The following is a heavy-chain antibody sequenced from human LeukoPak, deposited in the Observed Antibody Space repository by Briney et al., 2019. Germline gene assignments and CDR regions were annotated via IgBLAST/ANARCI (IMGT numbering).Heavy chain of an antibody. V-gene: IGHV3-30-3*01. Sequence: PGGSLRLSCAASRFTFSSYAMHWVRQAPGKGLEWVAVISYDGSNKYYADSVKGRFTISRDNSKNTLYLQMNSLRAEDTAVYYCARDRLAIFDYWGQGTPVTVSS. CDR3: ARDRLAIFDY. CDR1: RFTFSSYA. CDR2: ISYDGSNK. J-gene: IGHJ4*02.